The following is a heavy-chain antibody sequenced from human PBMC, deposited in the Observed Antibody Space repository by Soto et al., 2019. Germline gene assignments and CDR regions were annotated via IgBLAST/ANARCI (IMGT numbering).Heavy chain of an antibody. V-gene: IGHV3-30*18. Sequence: QVQLVESGGDVVQPGRSLRVSCAASGFTFSDYGMHWVRQAPGKGLEWVAVISYDGSNKYYADSVKGRFTISRDNAKNTLYLQMNSLRAEDTAVYYCAKVVVWFGTMNGMGVWGQGTTVTVSS. CDR2: ISYDGSNK. D-gene: IGHD3-10*01. CDR3: AKVVVWFGTMNGMGV. J-gene: IGHJ6*01. CDR1: GFTFSDYG.